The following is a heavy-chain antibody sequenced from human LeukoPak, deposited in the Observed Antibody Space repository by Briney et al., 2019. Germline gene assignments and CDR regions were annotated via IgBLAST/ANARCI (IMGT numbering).Heavy chain of an antibody. Sequence: GGSLRLSCAASGFAFNAYWMHWVRQAPGKGLVWVSHIKSDGSSTTYADSVKGRFTISRDNAKNTLYLQMNSLRAEDTPVYYCGRDFSYSPDYWGQGTLVTVSS. CDR2: IKSDGSST. CDR1: GFAFNAYW. D-gene: IGHD3-10*01. CDR3: GRDFSYSPDY. V-gene: IGHV3-74*01. J-gene: IGHJ4*02.